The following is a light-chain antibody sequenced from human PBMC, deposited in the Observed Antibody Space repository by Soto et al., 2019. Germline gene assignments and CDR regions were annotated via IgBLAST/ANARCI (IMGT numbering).Light chain of an antibody. V-gene: IGLV2-14*03. J-gene: IGLJ1*01. CDR1: SSDLGDYNY. CDR2: DVS. CDR3: TSYTTTGTYG. Sequence: QSALTHPAPGSXSPEQSITISCTGASSDLGDYNYVSWYQQHPGKAPKLMIYDVSSRPSGVSDRFSGSKSGNTASLTISGLQAEDEADYYCTSYTTTGTYGSATGTKVTVL.